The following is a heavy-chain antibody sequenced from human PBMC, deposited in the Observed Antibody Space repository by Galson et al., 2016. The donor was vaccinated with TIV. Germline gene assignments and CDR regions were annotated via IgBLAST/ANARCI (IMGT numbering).Heavy chain of an antibody. V-gene: IGHV3-74*01. Sequence: SLRLSCAASGFTFTNYWMEWVRQVPGKGLVWVSRINSDGSSIRYADSVKGRFTISRDNAENTLYLQMNSLRAEDTAVYYCTRVPFDYYDTSGHSYYFDYWGQGTLVSVSS. D-gene: IGHD3-22*01. CDR1: GFTFTNYW. CDR3: TRVPFDYYDTSGHSYYFDY. CDR2: INSDGSSI. J-gene: IGHJ4*02.